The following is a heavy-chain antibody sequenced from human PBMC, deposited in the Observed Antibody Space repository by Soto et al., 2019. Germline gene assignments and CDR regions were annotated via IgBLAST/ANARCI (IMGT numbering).Heavy chain of an antibody. J-gene: IGHJ3*02. CDR3: AKCMQAYWNYDAHHI. Sequence: GGSLRLSCAASGFTFSSYSMTWVRQAPGKGLECVAHITASGGTTYYADSVKGRFTISRDTSRNTLYLQMNSLRAEDTALYYCAKCMQAYWNYDAHHIWGQGTMVTV. CDR1: GFTFSSYS. D-gene: IGHD1-7*01. V-gene: IGHV3-23*01. CDR2: ITASGGTT.